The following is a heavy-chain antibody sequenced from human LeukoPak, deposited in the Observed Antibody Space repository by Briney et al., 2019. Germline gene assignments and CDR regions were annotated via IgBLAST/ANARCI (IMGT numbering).Heavy chain of an antibody. J-gene: IGHJ6*03. D-gene: IGHD6-19*01. CDR1: GFTFSSYG. CDR2: ISGSGGST. CDR3: ARTPYGWLDYYYYMDV. V-gene: IGHV3-23*01. Sequence: QPGGSLRLSCAASGFTFSSYGMSWVRQAPGKGLEWVSAISGSGGSTYYADSVKGRFTISRDNSKNTLYLQMNSLRAEDTAVYYCARTPYGWLDYYYYMDVWGKGTTVTISS.